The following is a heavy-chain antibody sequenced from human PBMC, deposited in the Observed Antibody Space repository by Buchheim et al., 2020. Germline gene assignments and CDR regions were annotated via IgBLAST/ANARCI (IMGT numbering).Heavy chain of an antibody. J-gene: IGHJ4*02. Sequence: QVQLQESGPGLVKPSQTLSLTCTVSGGSISSGDYYWSWIRQPPGKGLAWIGYIYYSGSTSYNPSLKIRVTISVATSTNQFSLKLSSVTAADTAVYYCARHVITMIVVVIPGVVVGWGQGTL. V-gene: IGHV4-30-4*01. D-gene: IGHD3-22*01. CDR2: IYYSGST. CDR3: ARHVITMIVVVIPGVVVG. CDR1: GGSISSGDYY.